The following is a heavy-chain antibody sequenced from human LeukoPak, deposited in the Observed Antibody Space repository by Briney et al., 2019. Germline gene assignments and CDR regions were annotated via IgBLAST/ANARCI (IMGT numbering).Heavy chain of an antibody. Sequence: ASVKVSCKASGYTFTSYGISWVRQAPGQGLEWMGWISAYNGNTNYAQKLQGRVTMTTDTSTSTAYMELRSLRSDDTAVYYCAADLPYSNYGPLDYWGQGTLVTVSS. D-gene: IGHD4-11*01. CDR2: ISAYNGNT. J-gene: IGHJ4*02. CDR1: GYTFTSYG. CDR3: AADLPYSNYGPLDY. V-gene: IGHV1-18*01.